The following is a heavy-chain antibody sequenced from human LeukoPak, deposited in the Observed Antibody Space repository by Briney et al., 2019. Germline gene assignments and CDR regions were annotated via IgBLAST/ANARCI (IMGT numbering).Heavy chain of an antibody. CDR2: ISSTADIV. Sequence: PGGSLRLSCAASGFTFSEYYMSWSRQAPGKGLEWVSDISSTADIVSYADFVLGRFTISRDNGDDSLSLQLNNLRAEDTAVYYCARETVAGTFDYWSQGTLVTVSS. CDR1: GFTFSEYY. D-gene: IGHD6-19*01. CDR3: ARETVAGTFDY. J-gene: IGHJ4*02. V-gene: IGHV3-11*01.